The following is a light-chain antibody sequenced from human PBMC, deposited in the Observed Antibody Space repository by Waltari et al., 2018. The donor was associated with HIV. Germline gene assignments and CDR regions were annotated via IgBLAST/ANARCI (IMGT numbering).Light chain of an antibody. CDR2: EVT. V-gene: IGLV2-8*01. CDR3: SSFAGSNKL. CDR1: TTDIHDYNL. Sequence: QSVLAQPRSASGSPGQSGNMSCTGATTDIHDYNLISWYQKYSGKAPKIIIFEVTKRPCGVPDRFSGSRSGNTASLIVSGLQAEDEAVYFCSSFAGSNKLFGGGTKLTVL. J-gene: IGLJ2*01.